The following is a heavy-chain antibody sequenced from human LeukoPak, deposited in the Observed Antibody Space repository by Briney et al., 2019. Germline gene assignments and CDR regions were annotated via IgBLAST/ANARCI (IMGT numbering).Heavy chain of an antibody. Sequence: GGSLRLSCAASGFTVSSNYMSWVRQAPGKGLEWVSLIYSGGSTYYADSVKGRFTISRDNAKNSLYLQMNSLRAEDTAVYYCPELGITMIGGVWGKGTTVTISS. J-gene: IGHJ6*04. CDR2: IYSGGST. CDR3: PELGITMIGGV. V-gene: IGHV3-53*01. D-gene: IGHD3-10*02. CDR1: GFTVSSNY.